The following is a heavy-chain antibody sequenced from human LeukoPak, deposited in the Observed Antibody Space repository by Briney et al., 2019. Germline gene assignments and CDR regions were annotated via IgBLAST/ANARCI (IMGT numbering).Heavy chain of an antibody. V-gene: IGHV3-15*01. CDR3: VTGVKSTGDY. D-gene: IGHD1-14*01. J-gene: IGHJ4*02. Sequence: PGGSLRLSCEASGFTFSNVWMNWVRQAPGKGLEWIGRIKTKTDGGTTEYAAPVKGRFTISRDDSKNTVYLQMNSLKTEDTALYYCVTGVKSTGDYWGQGTLVTVSS. CDR2: IKTKTDGGTT. CDR1: GFTFSNVW.